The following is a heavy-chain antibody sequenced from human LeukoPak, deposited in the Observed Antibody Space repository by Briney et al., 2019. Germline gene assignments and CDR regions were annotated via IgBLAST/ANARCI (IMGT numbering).Heavy chain of an antibody. CDR3: ARVTIFGVVIDY. CDR2: IYYSGST. D-gene: IGHD3-3*01. Sequence: PSETLSLTCAVYGGSFSGYYWSWIRQPPGKGLEWIGYIYYSGSTYYNPSLKSRVTISVDTSKNQFSLKLSSVTAADTAVYYCARVTIFGVVIDYWGQGTLVTVSS. J-gene: IGHJ4*02. CDR1: GGSFSGYY. V-gene: IGHV4-34*09.